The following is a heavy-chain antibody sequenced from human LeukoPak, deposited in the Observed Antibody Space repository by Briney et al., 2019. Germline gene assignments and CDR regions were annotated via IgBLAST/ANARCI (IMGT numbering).Heavy chain of an antibody. CDR1: GYTFTSYG. J-gene: IGHJ4*02. CDR3: ARDDYYDSSGYRDY. V-gene: IGHV1-18*01. D-gene: IGHD3-22*01. Sequence: ASVKVSCKASGYTFTSYGISWVRQAPGQGLKWMGWISAYNGNTNYAQKLQGRVTMTTDTSTSTAYMELRSLRSDDTAVYYCARDDYYDSSGYRDYWGQGTLVTVSS. CDR2: ISAYNGNT.